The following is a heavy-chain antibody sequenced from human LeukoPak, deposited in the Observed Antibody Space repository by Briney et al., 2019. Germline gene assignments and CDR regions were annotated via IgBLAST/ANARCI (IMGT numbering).Heavy chain of an antibody. CDR3: ARDVWCSSTSCFYDAFDI. J-gene: IGHJ3*02. V-gene: IGHV4-59*01. D-gene: IGHD2-2*01. CDR2: IYYSGST. Sequence: SETLSLTCTVSGGSISSYYWSWIRQPPGKGLEWIGYIYYSGSTNYNPSLKSRVTISVDTSKNQFSLKLSSVTAADTAVYYCARDVWCSSTSCFYDAFDIWGQGTMVTVSS. CDR1: GGSISSYY.